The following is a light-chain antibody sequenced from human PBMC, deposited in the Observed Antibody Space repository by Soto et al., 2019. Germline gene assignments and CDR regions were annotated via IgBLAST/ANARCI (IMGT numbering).Light chain of an antibody. V-gene: IGKV2-28*01. Sequence: VLTQKPLSLPVTPGEPASISCKSSQRLLHRNGYNYLDWYLQKPGQSPQLLVYLGSNRASGVPDRFSGSGSGTDFTLKISRVEAEDVGLYYSMHAPQLPNPCAQGTRLEI. J-gene: IGKJ5*01. CDR2: LGS. CDR3: MHAPQLPNP. CDR1: QRLLHRNGYNY.